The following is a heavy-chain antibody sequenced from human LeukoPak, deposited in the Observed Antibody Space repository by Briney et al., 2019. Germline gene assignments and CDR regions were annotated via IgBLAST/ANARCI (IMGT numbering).Heavy chain of an antibody. V-gene: IGHV1-8*02. J-gene: IGHJ4*02. CDR3: ARRGYSYGY. CDR1: GYTFTGYY. Sequence: ASVKVSCKASGYTFTGYYMHWVRQATGQGLEWMGWMNPNSGNTGYAQKFQGRVTMTRNTSISTAYMELSSLRSEDTAVYYCARRGYSYGYWGQGTLVTVSS. D-gene: IGHD5-18*01. CDR2: MNPNSGNT.